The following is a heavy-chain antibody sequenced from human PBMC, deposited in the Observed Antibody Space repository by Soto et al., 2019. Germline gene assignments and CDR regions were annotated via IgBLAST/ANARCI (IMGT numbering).Heavy chain of an antibody. Sequence: SETLSLTCAVSGGSISSSNWWSWVRQPPGKGLEWIGEIYHSGSTNYNPSLKSRVTISVDKSKNTLYLQMNSLRAEDTAVYYCAKFPPPKSYDFWSGFIGYYYYGMDVWGQGTTVTV. J-gene: IGHJ6*02. CDR2: IYHSGST. CDR3: AKFPPPKSYDFWSGFIGYYYYGMDV. D-gene: IGHD3-3*01. V-gene: IGHV4-4*02. CDR1: GGSISSSNW.